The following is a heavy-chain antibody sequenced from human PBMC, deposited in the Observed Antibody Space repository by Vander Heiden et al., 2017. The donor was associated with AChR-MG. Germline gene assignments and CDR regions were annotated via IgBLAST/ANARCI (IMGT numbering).Heavy chain of an antibody. CDR3: ARMSTTVTTPFNY. V-gene: IGHV3-21*01. D-gene: IGHD4-17*01. CDR2: ISSSSSYI. J-gene: IGHJ4*02. Sequence: EVQLVESGGGLVKPGGSLRLSCAASGFTFSSYSMNWVRQAPGKGLEWVSSISSSSSYIYYADSVKGRFTISRDNAKNSLYLQMNSLRAEDTAVYYCARMSTTVTTPFNYWGQGTLVTVSS. CDR1: GFTFSSYS.